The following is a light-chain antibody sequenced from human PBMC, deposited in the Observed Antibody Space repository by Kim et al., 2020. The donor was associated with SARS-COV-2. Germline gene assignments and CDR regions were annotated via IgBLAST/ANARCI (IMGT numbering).Light chain of an antibody. CDR1: QGISSY. J-gene: IGKJ2*03. V-gene: IGKV1-9*01. Sequence: ASGRERVTATGRASQGISSYLAWYQQKPRKAPTLLIYAASTLQSGVPSMVSGSGSGTEFTLTISSLQPEDFATYYCQHLNSYPYSFGQGTKLEI. CDR2: AAS. CDR3: QHLNSYPYS.